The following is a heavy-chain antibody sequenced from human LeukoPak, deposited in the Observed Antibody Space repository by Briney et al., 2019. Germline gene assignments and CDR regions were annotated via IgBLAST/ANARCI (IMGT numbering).Heavy chain of an antibody. CDR2: IYPGDSDT. J-gene: IGHJ4*02. Sequence: GESLKISCNGSGYSFFSHWIGWVRQLPGKGLEWMGIIYPGDSDTRYSPSLQGQVTISADKSISTAYLQWSSLKASDTAMYYCARRAYGTSWYLDYWGQGSLVTVSS. CDR3: ARRAYGTSWYLDY. V-gene: IGHV5-51*01. D-gene: IGHD6-13*01. CDR1: GYSFFSHW.